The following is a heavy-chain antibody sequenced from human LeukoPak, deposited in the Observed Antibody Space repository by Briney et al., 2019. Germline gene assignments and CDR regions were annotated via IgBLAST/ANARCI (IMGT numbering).Heavy chain of an antibody. J-gene: IGHJ4*02. Sequence: PGGSLRLSCAASGFTFNNAWMSWVRQAPGKGLEWVSTISGSGGSTYYADSVKGRFTISSDNSKNTLYLQMNSLRAEDTAIYYCAKDTGNSNYWGQGTLVTVSS. CDR3: AKDTGNSNY. D-gene: IGHD4-23*01. V-gene: IGHV3-23*01. CDR1: GFTFNNAW. CDR2: ISGSGGST.